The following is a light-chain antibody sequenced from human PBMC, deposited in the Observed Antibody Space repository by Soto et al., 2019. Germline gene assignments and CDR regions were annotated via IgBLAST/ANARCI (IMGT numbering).Light chain of an antibody. J-gene: IGKJ2*01. CDR2: GAS. CDR3: LQHNSYPYT. CDR1: QSISSTQ. V-gene: IGKV3-20*01. Sequence: EIVLTQSPDTLSLSPGERATPSCRASQSISSTQLVWYQQRPGQAPSLLIFGASSRATGIPDRFSGSGSGTDFTLTISGLEPEDFATYYCLQHNSYPYTFGQGTKLEIK.